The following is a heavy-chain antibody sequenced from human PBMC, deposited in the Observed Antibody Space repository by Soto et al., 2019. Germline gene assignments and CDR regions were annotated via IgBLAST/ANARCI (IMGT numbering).Heavy chain of an antibody. D-gene: IGHD3-16*02. CDR2: INAGNGNT. CDR1: GYTFTGYA. Sequence: ASVKVSCKASGYTFTGYAMHWVRQAPGQRLGWMGRINAGNGNTKYSQKFQGRVTITRDTSASTAYMELSSLRSEDTSVYYCARSAVSPFGGLIGPFDYWGQGNLVTVSS. J-gene: IGHJ4*02. V-gene: IGHV1-3*01. CDR3: ARSAVSPFGGLIGPFDY.